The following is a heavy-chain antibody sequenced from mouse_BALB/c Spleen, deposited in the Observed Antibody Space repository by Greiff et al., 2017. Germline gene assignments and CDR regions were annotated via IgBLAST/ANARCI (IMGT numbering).Heavy chain of an antibody. V-gene: IGHV5-4*02. CDR1: GFTFSDYY. D-gene: IGHD2-1*01. CDR2: ISDGGSYT. CDR3: ASGNYGAWFAY. Sequence: EVQGVESGGGLVKPGGSLKLSCAASGFTFSDYYMYWVRQTPEKRLEWVATISDGGSYTYYPDSVKGRFTISRDNAKNNLYLQMSSLKSEDTAMYYCASGNYGAWFAYWGQGTLVTVSA. J-gene: IGHJ3*01.